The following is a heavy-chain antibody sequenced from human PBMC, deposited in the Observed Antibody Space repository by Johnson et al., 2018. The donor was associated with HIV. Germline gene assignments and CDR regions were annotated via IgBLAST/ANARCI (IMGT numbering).Heavy chain of an antibody. CDR1: GFAFRTYW. CDR3: AKGDFGGDTGAGYDPFDL. V-gene: IGHV3-74*03. J-gene: IGHJ3*01. D-gene: IGHD2-21*01. Sequence: VQLVESGGGLVQPGGSLRLSCAASGFAFRTYWMVWVRQVPGKRSVWVARIYNDGSRTTYADSVRGRFTISRDNAKYTVDLQMNSLRVEDTAVYYCAKGDFGGDTGAGYDPFDLWGQGTLVTVSS. CDR2: IYNDGSRT.